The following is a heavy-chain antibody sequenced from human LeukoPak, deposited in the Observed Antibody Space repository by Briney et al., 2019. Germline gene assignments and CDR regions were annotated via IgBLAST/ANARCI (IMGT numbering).Heavy chain of an antibody. Sequence: SQTLSLTYTVSGGSLSSGGYYWSWIRQPPGKGLEWIGYIYHSGSTYYNPSLKSRVTISVDRSKNQFSLKLSSVTAADTAVYYCAREGRITIFGAGGFDPWGQGTLVTVSS. CDR3: AREGRITIFGAGGFDP. J-gene: IGHJ5*02. CDR1: GGSLSSGGYY. V-gene: IGHV4-30-2*01. CDR2: IYHSGST. D-gene: IGHD3-3*01.